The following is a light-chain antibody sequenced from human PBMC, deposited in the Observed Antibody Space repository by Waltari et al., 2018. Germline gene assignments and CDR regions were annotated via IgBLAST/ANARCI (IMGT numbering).Light chain of an antibody. CDR2: RSN. CDR3: AAWDDSLSGPGV. Sequence: QSVLTQPPSASGTPGQRVTITCSGSSSNIRTNYLHWYQQVPGTAPKLLMYRSNQRPSGVPDRFSGSKSGTSASLAISGLRSEDEADFYCAAWDDSLSGPGVFGGGTKLTVL. J-gene: IGLJ3*02. CDR1: SSNIRTNY. V-gene: IGLV1-47*01.